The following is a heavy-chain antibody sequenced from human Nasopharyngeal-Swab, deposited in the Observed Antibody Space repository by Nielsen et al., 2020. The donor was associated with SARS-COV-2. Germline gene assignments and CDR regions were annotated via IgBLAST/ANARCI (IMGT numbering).Heavy chain of an antibody. Sequence: GGSLRLSCAASRFTVSSNYMSWVRQAPGKGLEWVSVIYSGGSTYYADSVKGRFTISRDNSKNTLYLQMNSLRAEDTAVYYCAGSSFDYYYYYMDVWGKGTTVTVSS. J-gene: IGHJ6*03. CDR3: AGSSFDYYYYYMDV. V-gene: IGHV3-66*01. CDR1: RFTVSSNY. D-gene: IGHD6-13*01. CDR2: IYSGGST.